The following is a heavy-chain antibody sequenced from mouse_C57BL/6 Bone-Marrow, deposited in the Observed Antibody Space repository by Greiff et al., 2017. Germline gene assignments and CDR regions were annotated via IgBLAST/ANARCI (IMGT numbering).Heavy chain of an antibody. V-gene: IGHV1-55*01. CDR3: ARKSRAYYIPFDY. CDR1: GYTFTSYW. J-gene: IGHJ2*01. D-gene: IGHD2-12*01. Sequence: QVQLQQPGAELEKPGASVKMSCKASGYTFTSYWITWVKQRPGQGLEWIGDIYPGSGSTNYNEKFKSKATLTVDTSSSTAYMQLSSLTSEDSAVYYCARKSRAYYIPFDYWGQGTTLTVSS. CDR2: IYPGSGST.